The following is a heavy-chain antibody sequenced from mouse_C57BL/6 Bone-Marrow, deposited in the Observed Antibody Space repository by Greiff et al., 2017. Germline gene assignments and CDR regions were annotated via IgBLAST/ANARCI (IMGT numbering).Heavy chain of an antibody. J-gene: IGHJ1*03. CDR2: IDPSDSYT. V-gene: IGHV1-69*01. CDR1: GYTFTSYW. Sequence: VQLQQPGAELVMPGASVKLSCKASGYTFTSYWMHWVKQRPGQGLEWIGEIDPSDSYTNYNQKFKGKSTFPVDKSSSTAYMQLSSRTSEDAAVDYCARCWNDGSSYGYFDVWGTGTTVTVSS. D-gene: IGHD1-1*01. CDR3: ARCWNDGSSYGYFDV.